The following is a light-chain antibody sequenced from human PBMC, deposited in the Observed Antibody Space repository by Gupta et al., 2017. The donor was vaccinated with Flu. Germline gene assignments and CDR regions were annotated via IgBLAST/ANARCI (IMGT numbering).Light chain of an antibody. CDR2: GAS. Sequence: ERATLSCRASQSVSSSYLAWYQQNPGPAPRLLIYGASSRATGIPDRFSGSGSGTDFTLTISRLEPEDFAVYYCQQYGSSPQTFGQGTKVEIK. CDR1: QSVSSSY. V-gene: IGKV3-20*01. J-gene: IGKJ1*01. CDR3: QQYGSSPQT.